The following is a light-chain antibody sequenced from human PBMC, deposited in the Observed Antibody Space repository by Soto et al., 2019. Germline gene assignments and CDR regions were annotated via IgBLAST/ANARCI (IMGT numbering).Light chain of an antibody. V-gene: IGKV1-33*01. Sequence: DIQMTQSPSSLTASVGDRVTITCQASQDISNYLNWYQQKPGKAPKLLIYDASNLETGVPSRFSGSGSGTDFTFTISSLLPEDIATYYCQQYDNLPVTFGGGTKVDIK. CDR2: DAS. J-gene: IGKJ4*01. CDR3: QQYDNLPVT. CDR1: QDISNY.